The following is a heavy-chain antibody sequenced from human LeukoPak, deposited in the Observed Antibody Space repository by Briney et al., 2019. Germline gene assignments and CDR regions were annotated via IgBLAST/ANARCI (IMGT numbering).Heavy chain of an antibody. J-gene: IGHJ3*01. Sequence: GGSLRLSCAASGFTFSSFALSWVRQAPGKGLEWVSAVSYSAGSTYYADSVKGRFTISRDDSNNMLYLQMNRLRAEDTAVYYCAKAFRAYGSSSYSSFDFWGQGTMVTVSS. CDR3: AKAFRAYGSSSYSSFDF. D-gene: IGHD6-6*01. CDR2: VSYSAGST. CDR1: GFTFSSFA. V-gene: IGHV3-23*01.